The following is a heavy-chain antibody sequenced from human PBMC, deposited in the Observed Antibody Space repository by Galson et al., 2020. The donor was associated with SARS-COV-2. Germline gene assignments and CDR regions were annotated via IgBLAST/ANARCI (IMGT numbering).Heavy chain of an antibody. Sequence: ETSETLSLTCAVYVGSFSGFSWSWVRQSPGKGLACFGEINHSGSANYNPPLKSLVTMLVVTFKNQLSLRLTSVTAAETGVYYCARGRVGVVPAPILGLGPYYHYYAMDVWGQGTTITVSS. J-gene: IGHJ6*02. CDR2: INHSGSA. CDR1: VGSFSGFS. D-gene: IGHD2-2*01. CDR3: ARGRVGVVPAPILGLGPYYHYYAMDV. V-gene: IGHV4-34*01.